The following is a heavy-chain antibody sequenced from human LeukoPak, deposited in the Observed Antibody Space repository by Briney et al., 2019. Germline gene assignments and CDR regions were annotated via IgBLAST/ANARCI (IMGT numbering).Heavy chain of an antibody. D-gene: IGHD6-13*01. V-gene: IGHV1-18*01. CDR2: ISAYNGNT. CDR1: GYTFTSYG. CDR3: ARDPKFPGAGSSWPGGAFDI. J-gene: IGHJ3*02. Sequence: ASVKVSCKASGYTFTSYGISWVRQAPGQGLEWMGWISAYNGNTNYAQKLQGRVTMTTDTSTSTAYMELRSLRSDDTAVYYCARDPKFPGAGSSWPGGAFDIWGQGTMVTVSS.